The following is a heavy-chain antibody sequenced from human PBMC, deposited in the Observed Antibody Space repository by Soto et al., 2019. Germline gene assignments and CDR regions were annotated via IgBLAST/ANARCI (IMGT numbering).Heavy chain of an antibody. CDR3: ARSPQSRYFDWLLYLDY. CDR1: GFTFSSYA. J-gene: IGHJ4*02. D-gene: IGHD3-9*01. V-gene: IGHV3-33*08. Sequence: GGSLRLSCAASGFTFSSYAMSWVRQAPGKGLEWVAVIWDDGSSKYYADSVKGRFTISRDNSKNTLYLQMNSLRAEDTAVYYCARSPQSRYFDWLLYLDYWGQGTLVTVSS. CDR2: IWDDGSSK.